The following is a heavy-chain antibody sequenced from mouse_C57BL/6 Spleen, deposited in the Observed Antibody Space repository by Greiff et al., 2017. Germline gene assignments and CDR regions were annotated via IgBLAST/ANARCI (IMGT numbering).Heavy chain of an antibody. CDR3: ARVSYYYFDY. CDR2: IYPGDGDT. J-gene: IGHJ2*01. CDR1: GYAFSSYW. Sequence: QVQLQQSGAELVKPGASVEISCKASGYAFSSYWMNWVKQRPGKGLEWIGQIYPGDGDTNYNGKFKGKATLTADKSSSPAYMQLSSLTSEDSAVYFCARVSYYYFDYWGQGTTLTVSS. V-gene: IGHV1-80*01. D-gene: IGHD1-1*01.